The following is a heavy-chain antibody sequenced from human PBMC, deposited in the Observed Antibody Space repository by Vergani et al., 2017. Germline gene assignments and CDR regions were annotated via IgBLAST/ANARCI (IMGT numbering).Heavy chain of an antibody. V-gene: IGHV3-23*01. CDR3: ARLSYDTTPYLQGGYDC. J-gene: IGHJ4*02. Sequence: EVQLLQSGGGVIQPGGSVRLSCAASGFTFSACPMTWVRQAPGKGLELVSAISARYPSTYYADSVKGRFTISGDNSKNMLYLQMNSLRAEDTAVYYCARLSYDTTPYLQGGYDCWGQGTLVSVSS. D-gene: IGHD3-22*01. CDR2: ISARYPST. CDR1: GFTFSACP.